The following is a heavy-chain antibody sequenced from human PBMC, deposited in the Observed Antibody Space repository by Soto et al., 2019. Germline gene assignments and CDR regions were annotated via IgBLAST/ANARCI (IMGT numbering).Heavy chain of an antibody. Sequence: ASVKVSCKASGYTFTSYGISWVRQAPGQGLEWMGRISAYNGNTNYAQKLQGRVTMTTDTSTSTAYMELSSLRSEDTAVYYCASDLGYCSSTRRREHFPHWGQGTLVTVYS. CDR2: ISAYNGNT. V-gene: IGHV1-18*01. J-gene: IGHJ1*01. CDR1: GYTFTSYG. CDR3: ASDLGYCSSTRRREHFPH. D-gene: IGHD2-2*01.